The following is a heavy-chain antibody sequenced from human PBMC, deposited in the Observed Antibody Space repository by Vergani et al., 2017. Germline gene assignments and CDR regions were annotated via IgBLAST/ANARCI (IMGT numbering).Heavy chain of an antibody. CDR1: GESIRSGSHY. D-gene: IGHD2-15*01. V-gene: IGHV4-61*02. CDR2: IHTGGST. CDR3: AXSRPYCTSGSCPAI. J-gene: IGHJ4*02. Sequence: QVKLQESGPGLLKPSQTLCLTCTVSGESIRSGSHYWSWIRQPAGKGPEWIGHIHTGGSTDLNPSFKSRVSISVDTSKSQFSLKLNSVTVADTAVYYCAXSRPYCTSGSCPAIWGQGTLVTVSS.